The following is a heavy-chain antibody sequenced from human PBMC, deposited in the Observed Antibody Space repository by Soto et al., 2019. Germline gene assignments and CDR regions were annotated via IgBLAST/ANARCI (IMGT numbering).Heavy chain of an antibody. Sequence: XGSLRLSCAASGFNFRTYWMSWVRQAPGKGLEWVANIKEDGSDKYYVDSVKGRLTVSRDNAKNLLYLQLNSLRAEDTAVYYCAREGFSYGPKGAVFDHWGQGSLVTVSS. D-gene: IGHD5-18*01. CDR2: IKEDGSDK. V-gene: IGHV3-7*03. CDR3: AREGFSYGPKGAVFDH. J-gene: IGHJ4*02. CDR1: GFNFRTYW.